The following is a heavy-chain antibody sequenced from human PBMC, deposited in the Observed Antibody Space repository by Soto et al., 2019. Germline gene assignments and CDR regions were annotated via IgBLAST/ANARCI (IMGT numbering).Heavy chain of an antibody. CDR3: ARCRGSYGMAV. V-gene: IGHV1-69*02. J-gene: IGHJ6*02. CDR1: GGTFSSYT. Sequence: QVQLVQSGAEVKKPGSSVKVSCKASGGTFSSYTISWVRQAPGQGLEWMGRSIPILGIPNYAQKFQGRVTITADKSTNTASIELSSLRSEDTAGYYLARCRGSYGMAVWGQGTTVTVSS. D-gene: IGHD3-10*01. CDR2: SIPILGIP.